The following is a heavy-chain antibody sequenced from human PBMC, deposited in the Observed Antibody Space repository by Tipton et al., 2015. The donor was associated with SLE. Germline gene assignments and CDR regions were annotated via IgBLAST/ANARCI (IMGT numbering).Heavy chain of an antibody. CDR1: GFTFTDFD. J-gene: IGHJ4*02. V-gene: IGHV3-13*01. Sequence: SLRLSCAASGFTFTDFDMHWVRQAPGKGLEWVSLIGVVGDTFYSGSVKGRFTISRENAKNSFYLQMNSLTAGDTAVYYCARGRGGVRDYWGQGTLVTVSS. D-gene: IGHD2-8*02. CDR2: IGVVGDT. CDR3: ARGRGGVRDY.